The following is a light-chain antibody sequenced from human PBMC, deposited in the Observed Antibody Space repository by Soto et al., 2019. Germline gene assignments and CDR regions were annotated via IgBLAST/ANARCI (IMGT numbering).Light chain of an antibody. CDR2: DTS. Sequence: EIVLTQSPATLSLSPGERASLSRRASQSVSSYLAWYQQKPGQAPRLLIYDTSNRATDIPARFSGSGSGTDFTLTISSLEPEDFAVYYCQQRSSWPLTFGGGTKVDIK. J-gene: IGKJ4*01. CDR1: QSVSSY. V-gene: IGKV3-11*01. CDR3: QQRSSWPLT.